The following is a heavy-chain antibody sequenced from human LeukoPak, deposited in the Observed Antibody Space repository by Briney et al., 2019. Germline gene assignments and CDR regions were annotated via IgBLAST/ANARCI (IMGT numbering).Heavy chain of an antibody. CDR1: GGSIRSGSYY. CDR3: ARDLVGSHVGY. J-gene: IGHJ4*02. V-gene: IGHV4-61*02. Sequence: KSSETLSLTCTVSGGSIRSGSYYWSWLRQPAGEGLEWIGRIYTSGSTNYNPSLKSRVTISVDTSKNQFSLKLSSVTAADTAVYYCARDLVGSHVGYWGQGTLVTVSS. CDR2: IYTSGST. D-gene: IGHD1-26*01.